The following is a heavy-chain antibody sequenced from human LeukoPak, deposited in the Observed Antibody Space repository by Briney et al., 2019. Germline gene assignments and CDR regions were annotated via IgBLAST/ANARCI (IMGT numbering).Heavy chain of an antibody. V-gene: IGHV3-7*04. CDR2: IEQDGGEK. J-gene: IGHJ4*02. CDR3: AGGLGWLIDY. D-gene: IGHD2-15*01. CDR1: GFIFNTYW. Sequence: GGSLRLSCAASGFIFNTYWMNWVRQAPGRGLEWVVNIEQDGGEKNYVDSVKGRFTISRDNAKNSLYLQMNSLRAEDTAVYYCAGGLGWLIDYWGQGTLVTVSS.